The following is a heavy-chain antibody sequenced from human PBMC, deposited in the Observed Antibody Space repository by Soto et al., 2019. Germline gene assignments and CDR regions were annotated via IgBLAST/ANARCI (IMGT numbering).Heavy chain of an antibody. V-gene: IGHV3-9*01. Sequence: EVQLVESGGGLVQPGRSRRLSCAASGFTFDDYAMHWVRQAPGKGLEWVSGISWNSGSIGYADSVKGRFTISRDNAKSSLYLQMNSLRAEDTALYYCAKDWDYDSSGDFDYWGQGTLVTVSS. CDR2: ISWNSGSI. CDR1: GFTFDDYA. CDR3: AKDWDYDSSGDFDY. D-gene: IGHD3-22*01. J-gene: IGHJ4*02.